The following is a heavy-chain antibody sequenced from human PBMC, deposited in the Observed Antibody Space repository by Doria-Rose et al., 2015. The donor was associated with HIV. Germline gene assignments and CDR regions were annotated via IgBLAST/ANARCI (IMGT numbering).Heavy chain of an antibody. CDR3: ARVKSSRWYHKYYFDF. D-gene: IGHD6-13*01. V-gene: IGHV2-26*01. CDR1: GVSLSSPGMG. J-gene: IGHJ4*02. CDR2: ILSDDER. Sequence: QITLKESGPVLVKPTETLTLTCTVSGVSLSSPGMGVSWIRQPPGKALEWLANILSDDERSYKTSLKSRLTISRATSKSQVVLTMTDMDPVYTATYYCARVKSSRWYHKYYFDFWGQGTLVIVSA.